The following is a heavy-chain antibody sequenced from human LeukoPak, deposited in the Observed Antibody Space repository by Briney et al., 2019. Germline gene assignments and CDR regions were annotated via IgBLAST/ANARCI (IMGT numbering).Heavy chain of an antibody. V-gene: IGHV3-53*05. J-gene: IGHJ4*02. CDR1: GFTVSNNY. D-gene: IGHD2/OR15-2a*01. CDR3: AKDGGTVCNVINYSFDS. Sequence: GGSLRLSCAASGFTVSNNYMSWVRQAPGRGLEWVSTIYSGGDTHYADSVKGRFTVSRDNSKNTLYLQMNNLRTEDTAVYYCAKDGGTVCNVINYSFDSWGQGTLVTVSS. CDR2: IYSGGDT.